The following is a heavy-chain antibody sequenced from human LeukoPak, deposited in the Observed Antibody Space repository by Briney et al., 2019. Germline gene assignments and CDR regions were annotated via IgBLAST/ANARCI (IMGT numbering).Heavy chain of an antibody. V-gene: IGHV1-69*06. CDR1: GGTFSSYA. D-gene: IGHD2-15*01. CDR2: IIPIFGTA. J-gene: IGHJ5*02. Sequence: SVKVSCKASGGTFSSYAVSWVRQAPGQGLEWMGGIIPIFGTANYAQKFQGRVTITADKSTSTAYMELSSLRYEDTAVYYCARGYCSGGSCNEWFDPWGQGTLVTVSS. CDR3: ARGYCSGGSCNEWFDP.